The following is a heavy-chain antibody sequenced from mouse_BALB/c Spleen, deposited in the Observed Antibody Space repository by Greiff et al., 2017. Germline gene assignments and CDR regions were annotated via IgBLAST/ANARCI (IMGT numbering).Heavy chain of an antibody. J-gene: IGHJ3*01. CDR2: ISDGGSYT. Sequence: DVHLVESGGGLVKPGGSLKLSCAASGFTFSDYYMYWVRQTPEKRLEWVATISDGGSYTYYPDSVKGRFTISRDNAKNNLYLQMSSLKSEDTAMYYCARAYYGSSPWFAYWGQGTLVTVSA. D-gene: IGHD1-1*01. CDR1: GFTFSDYY. V-gene: IGHV5-4*02. CDR3: ARAYYGSSPWFAY.